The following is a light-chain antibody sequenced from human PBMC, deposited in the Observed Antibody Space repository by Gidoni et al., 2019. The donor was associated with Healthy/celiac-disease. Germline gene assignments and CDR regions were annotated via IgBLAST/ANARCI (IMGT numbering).Light chain of an antibody. J-gene: IGKJ2*01. Sequence: EILLTQSPATLSVSPGERATLSCRASQSVSSNLAWYQQKPAQAPRLLIYGASTRATGIPARFSGSGSGTEFTLTISSLQSEDFAVYYCQQYNNWPPYTFGQGTKLEIK. CDR3: QQYNNWPPYT. CDR1: QSVSSN. V-gene: IGKV3-15*01. CDR2: GAS.